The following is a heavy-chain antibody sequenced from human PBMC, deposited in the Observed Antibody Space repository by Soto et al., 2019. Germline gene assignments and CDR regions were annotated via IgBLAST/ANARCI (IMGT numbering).Heavy chain of an antibody. Sequence: ASVKVSCKASGYTFTSYAMHWVRQAPGQRLEWMGWINAGNGNTKYSQKFQGRVTITRDTSASTAYTELSSLRSEDTAVYYCATGQGTGTTLYYYYGMDVWGQGTTVTVSS. J-gene: IGHJ6*02. CDR1: GYTFTSYA. CDR3: ATGQGTGTTLYYYYGMDV. D-gene: IGHD1-7*01. CDR2: INAGNGNT. V-gene: IGHV1-3*01.